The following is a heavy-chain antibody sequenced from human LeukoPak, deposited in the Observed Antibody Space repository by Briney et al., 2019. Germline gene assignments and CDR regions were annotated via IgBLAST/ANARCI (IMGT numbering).Heavy chain of an antibody. J-gene: IGHJ4*02. Sequence: GGSLRLSCAASGFTFSSYAMSWVRQAPGKGLEGVSAISGSGGSTYYADSVKGRFTISRDNSKNTLYLQMNSLRAEDTAVYYCAKDSLNCSSTSCYFNWGQGTLVTVSS. CDR1: GFTFSSYA. D-gene: IGHD2-2*01. V-gene: IGHV3-23*01. CDR3: AKDSLNCSSTSCYFN. CDR2: ISGSGGST.